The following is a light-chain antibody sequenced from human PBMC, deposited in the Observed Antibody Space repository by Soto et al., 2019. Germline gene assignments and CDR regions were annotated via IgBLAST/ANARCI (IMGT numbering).Light chain of an antibody. CDR3: QSYDCTLSARYV. J-gene: IGLJ1*01. CDR2: GNI. CDR1: SSNIGAGYD. Sequence: QSVLTQPPSVSGAPGQRVTISCTGSSSNIGAGYDVHWYQQRPGTAPKLLIFGNINRPSGVPDRFSGSKSGTSASLAITGLQAEDEGDYYCQSYDCTLSARYVFGTGTKVTVL. V-gene: IGLV1-40*01.